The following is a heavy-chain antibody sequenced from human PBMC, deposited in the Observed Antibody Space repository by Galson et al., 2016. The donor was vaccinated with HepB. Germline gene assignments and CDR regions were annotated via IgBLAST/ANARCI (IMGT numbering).Heavy chain of an antibody. Sequence: SLRLSCAASGFTFSSYGMHWVRQAPGKGPEWVAAISYDGRNKYYVDSMKGRFTISRDNSKNTLFLQMNSLRAEDTAVYYCAKDPRCLVGVVPALGVDSWGQGILVAVSA. CDR1: GFTFSSYG. D-gene: IGHD2-2*01. V-gene: IGHV3-30*18. CDR2: ISYDGRNK. J-gene: IGHJ4*02. CDR3: AKDPRCLVGVVPALGVDS.